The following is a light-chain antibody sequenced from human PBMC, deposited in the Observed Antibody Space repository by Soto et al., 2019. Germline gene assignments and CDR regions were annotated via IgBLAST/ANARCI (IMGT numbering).Light chain of an antibody. J-gene: IGLJ2*01. V-gene: IGLV1-44*01. CDR2: SNN. Sequence: QSVLTQPPSASGTPGQRVTISCSGSRSNIGSNTVNWYQQLPGTAPKLLIYSNNQRPSGVPDRFSGSKSGTSASLAISGLQSEDEADYYCASWDDSLNGHGVFGGVTKLTVL. CDR3: ASWDDSLNGHGV. CDR1: RSNIGSNT.